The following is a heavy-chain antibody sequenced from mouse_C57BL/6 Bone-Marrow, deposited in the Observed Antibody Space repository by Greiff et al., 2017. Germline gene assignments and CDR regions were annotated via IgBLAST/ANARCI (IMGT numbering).Heavy chain of an antibody. CDR2: IYPRSGNP. CDR1: GYTFTSSG. CDR3: AKIYYYGSGAY. V-gene: IGHV1-81*01. Sequence: QVQLQQSGAELARPGASVKLSCKASGYTFTSSGISWVKQRTGQGLEWIGEIYPRSGNPYYNEKFKGKATLTADKSSSTAYMELRSLTSEDSAVYFCAKIYYYGSGAYWGQGTLVTVSA. J-gene: IGHJ3*01. D-gene: IGHD1-1*01.